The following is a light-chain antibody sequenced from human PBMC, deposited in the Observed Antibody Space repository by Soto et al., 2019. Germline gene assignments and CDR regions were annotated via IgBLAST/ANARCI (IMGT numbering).Light chain of an antibody. CDR3: QSLGTGIQV. J-gene: IGLJ3*02. CDR1: SGYSTNA. V-gene: IGLV4-69*01. Sequence: QSVVTQSPSASASLGASVKLTCTLSSGYSTNAIAWHQQQSEKGPRFLMKINYDGTHSKGDGFFDRFSGSSSGAERHLSISSLQSEDEADYYWQSLGTGIQVFGGGTKVTVL. CDR2: INYDGTH.